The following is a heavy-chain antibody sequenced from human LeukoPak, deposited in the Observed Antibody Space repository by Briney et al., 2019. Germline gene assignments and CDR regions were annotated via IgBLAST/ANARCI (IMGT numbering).Heavy chain of an antibody. CDR2: IYYSGST. D-gene: IGHD3-10*01. J-gene: IGHJ4*02. CDR1: GGSISSGGYY. CDR3: AREKWFGESYFDY. V-gene: IGHV4-31*03. Sequence: SETLSLTCTVSGGSISSGGYYWSSIRQHPGKGLEWIGYIYYSGSTYYNPSLKSRVTISVDTSKNQFSLKLSSVTAADTAVYYCAREKWFGESYFDYWGQGTLVTVSS.